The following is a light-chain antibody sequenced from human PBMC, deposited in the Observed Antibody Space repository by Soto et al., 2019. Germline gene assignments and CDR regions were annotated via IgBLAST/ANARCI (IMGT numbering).Light chain of an antibody. J-gene: IGKJ4*01. CDR3: QQYNNWPLT. Sequence: EIVMTQSPATLSVSPGERATLSCRASQSVSSNLAWYQQNPGQAPRLLIYGASTRATGIPARFGGSGSGTEFTLTISSLQSEDFAVYSCQQYNNWPLTFGRGTKVEIK. CDR2: GAS. CDR1: QSVSSN. V-gene: IGKV3-15*01.